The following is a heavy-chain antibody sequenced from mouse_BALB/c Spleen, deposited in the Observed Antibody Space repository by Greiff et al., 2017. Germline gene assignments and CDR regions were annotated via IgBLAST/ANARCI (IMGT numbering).Heavy chain of an antibody. CDR3: ARHYYGSSCYFDY. J-gene: IGHJ2*01. V-gene: IGHV5-12-2*01. D-gene: IGHD1-1*01. Sequence: EVKLMESGGGLVQPGGSLKLSCAASGFTFSSYTMSWVRQTPEKRLEWVAYISNGGGSTYYPDTVKGRFTISRDNAKNTLYLQMSSLKSEDTAMYYCARHYYGSSCYFDYWGQGTTLTVSS. CDR2: ISNGGGST. CDR1: GFTFSSYT.